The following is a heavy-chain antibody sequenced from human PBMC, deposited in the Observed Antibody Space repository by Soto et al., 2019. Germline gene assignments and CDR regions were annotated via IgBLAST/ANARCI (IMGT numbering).Heavy chain of an antibody. CDR2: ISGSGGST. V-gene: IGHV3-23*01. Sequence: GGSLRLSCAASGFTFSSYAMSWVRQAPGKGLEWVSAISGSGGSTYYADSVKGRFTTSRDNSKHTLYLQMNSLRAEDTAVYYCAKAGFWSGYPIDYWGQGTLVTVSS. D-gene: IGHD3-3*01. CDR1: GFTFSSYA. CDR3: AKAGFWSGYPIDY. J-gene: IGHJ4*02.